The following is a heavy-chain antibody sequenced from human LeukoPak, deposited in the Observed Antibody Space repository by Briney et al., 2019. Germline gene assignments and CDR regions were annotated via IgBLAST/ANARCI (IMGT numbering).Heavy chain of an antibody. CDR3: ARGPPPDFDY. Sequence: SETLSLTCTVSGGSISRYYWSWIRQPPGKGLEWIGYIYYSGTINYNPSLESRVTISVDTSKNQFSLKLSSVTAADTAVYYCARGPPPDFDYWGQGTLVTVSS. CDR2: IYYSGTI. V-gene: IGHV4-59*12. J-gene: IGHJ4*02. CDR1: GGSISRYY.